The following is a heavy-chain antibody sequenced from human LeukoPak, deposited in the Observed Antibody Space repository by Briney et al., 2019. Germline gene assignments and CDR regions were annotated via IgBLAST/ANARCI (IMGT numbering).Heavy chain of an antibody. J-gene: IGHJ4*02. CDR1: GGSISGYY. CDR3: ARERYSSGWYGLLDY. D-gene: IGHD6-19*01. Sequence: PSETLSLTCTVSGGSISGYYWSWIRQPAGKGLEWIGRIYTSGSTNYNPSLKSRVTMSVDTSKNQFSLKLSSVTAADTAVYYCARERYSSGWYGLLDYWGQGTLVTVSS. CDR2: IYTSGST. V-gene: IGHV4-4*07.